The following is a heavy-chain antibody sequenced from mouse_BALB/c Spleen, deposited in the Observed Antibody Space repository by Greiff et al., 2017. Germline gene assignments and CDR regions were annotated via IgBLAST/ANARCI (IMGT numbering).Heavy chain of an antibody. CDR3: ASTWFAY. Sequence: EVQLVESGGGLVQPGGSLKLSCAASGFTFSSFGMHWVRQAPEKGLEWVAYISSGSSTLYYADTVKGRFTISRDNPKNTLFLQMTSLRSEDTAMYYCASTWFAYWGQGTLVTVSA. J-gene: IGHJ3*01. CDR1: GFTFSSFG. V-gene: IGHV5-17*02. CDR2: ISSGSSTL.